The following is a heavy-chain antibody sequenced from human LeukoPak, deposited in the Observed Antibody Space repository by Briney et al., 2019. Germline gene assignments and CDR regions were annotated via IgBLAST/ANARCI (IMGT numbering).Heavy chain of an antibody. D-gene: IGHD6-19*01. CDR2: ISYDGSNK. CDR1: GFTFSSYA. J-gene: IGHJ3*02. CDR3: ARGSRIAVAGSSYGLFDI. V-gene: IGHV3-30-3*01. Sequence: GGSLRLSCAASGFTFSSYAMHWVRQAPGKGLEWVAVISYDGSNKYYADSVKGRFTISRDNSKNTLYLQMNSLRAEDTAVYYCARGSRIAVAGSSYGLFDIWGQGTMVTVSS.